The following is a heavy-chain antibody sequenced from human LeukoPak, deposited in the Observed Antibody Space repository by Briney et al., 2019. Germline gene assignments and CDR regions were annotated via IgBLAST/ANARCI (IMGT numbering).Heavy chain of an antibody. Sequence: GGSLRLSCAASGFTFSGSAIHWVRQSSGKGLEWVGQIDKKDKGYATATAYAASVKDRFTISIDDSINTAYLQMKSLKTEDTALYYCTRDSGTYNWFDPWGQGTLVTVSS. V-gene: IGHV3-73*01. J-gene: IGHJ5*02. D-gene: IGHD1-26*01. CDR2: IDKKDKGYATAT. CDR3: TRDSGTYNWFDP. CDR1: GFTFSGSA.